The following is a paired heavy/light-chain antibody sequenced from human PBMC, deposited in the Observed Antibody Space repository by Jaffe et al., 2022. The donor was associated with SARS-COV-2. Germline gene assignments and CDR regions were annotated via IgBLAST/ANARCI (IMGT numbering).Light chain of an antibody. CDR3: QQYNKWPLT. V-gene: IGKV3-15*01. CDR1: QSVSSN. CDR2: GAS. J-gene: IGKJ4*01. Sequence: EIVMTQSPATLSVSPGERATLSCRTSQSVSSNLAWYQQKPGQAPRLLMYGASTRATGVPARFSGSGSGTEFTLTISSLQSEDFAVYYCQQYNKWPLTFGGGTKVEIK.
Heavy chain of an antibody. D-gene: IGHD2-15*01. CDR2: ISGSGGYT. V-gene: IGHV3-23*01. CDR1: GFTFSNYA. Sequence: EVQLLESGGGLVQPGGSLRLSCAASGFTFSNYAMSWVRQAPGKGLEWVSSISGSGGYTFYADSVKGRFTISRDNSKNTLHLQMNSLRAEDTAVYYCAKGTPSDCSGGICYSRGSYYDVWGQGTTVTVSS. CDR3: AKGTPSDCSGGICYSRGSYYDV. J-gene: IGHJ6*02.